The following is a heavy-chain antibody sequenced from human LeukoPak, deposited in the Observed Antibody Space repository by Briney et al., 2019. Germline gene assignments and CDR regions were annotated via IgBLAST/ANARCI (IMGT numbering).Heavy chain of an antibody. CDR2: ISYDGSNK. V-gene: IGHV3-30-3*01. Sequence: GGSLRLSCAASGFTFSSYAMHWVRQAPGKGLEWVAVISYDGSNKYYADSVKGRFTISRDNSKNTLYLQMNSLRAEDTAVYYCARLDYYDSSGYDYWGQGTLVTVSS. D-gene: IGHD3-22*01. J-gene: IGHJ4*02. CDR1: GFTFSSYA. CDR3: ARLDYYDSSGYDY.